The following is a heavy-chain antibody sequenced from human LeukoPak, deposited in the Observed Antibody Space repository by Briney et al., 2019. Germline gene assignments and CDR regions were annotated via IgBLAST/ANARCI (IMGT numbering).Heavy chain of an antibody. CDR2: INSDGSST. Sequence: GGPLRLSCAASGFTFSSYWMHWVRQAPGKGLVWVSRINSDGSSTSYADSVKGRFTISRDNAKNTLYLQMNSLRAEDTAVYYCAKERLGCSGGICYSSPFDYWGQGTLVTVSS. D-gene: IGHD2-15*01. J-gene: IGHJ4*02. V-gene: IGHV3-74*01. CDR3: AKERLGCSGGICYSSPFDY. CDR1: GFTFSSYW.